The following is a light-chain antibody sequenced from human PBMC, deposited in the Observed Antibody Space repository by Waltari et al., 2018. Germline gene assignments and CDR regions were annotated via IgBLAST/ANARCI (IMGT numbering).Light chain of an antibody. Sequence: QSVLTQPPSASETPGQRAPIPCSGSSSNIGSHYLYWYQQRPGTAPKLLIYRNNRRPSGVPDRFSGSKSGTSASLAISGLRSEDEADYYCAAWDDSLSAGVFGGGTKLTVL. CDR2: RNN. CDR3: AAWDDSLSAGV. J-gene: IGLJ3*02. CDR1: SSNIGSHY. V-gene: IGLV1-47*01.